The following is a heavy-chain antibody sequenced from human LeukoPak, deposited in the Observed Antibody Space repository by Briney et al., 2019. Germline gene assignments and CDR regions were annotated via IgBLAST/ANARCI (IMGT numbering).Heavy chain of an antibody. V-gene: IGHV3-21*01. CDR1: GFTFSNFA. CDR3: VRERYSGSQYGVDC. Sequence: GGSLRLSCAASGFTFSNFAMSWVRQAPGKGLQWVSSISSSSNYIYYANSVKGRFTISRDNVKNSLYLQMDSLTAEDTAVYYCVRERYSGSQYGVDCWGQGTLVTVSS. D-gene: IGHD1-26*01. CDR2: ISSSSNYI. J-gene: IGHJ4*02.